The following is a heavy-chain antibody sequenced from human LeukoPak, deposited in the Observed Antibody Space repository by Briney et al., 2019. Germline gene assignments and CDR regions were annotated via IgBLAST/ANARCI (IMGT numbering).Heavy chain of an antibody. CDR2: IYYSGST. V-gene: IGHV4-59*08. Sequence: RTSETLSLTCTVSGGSISSYYWSWIRQPPGKGLEWIGYIYYSGSTNYNPSLKSRVTISVDTSKNQCSLKLSSVTAADTAVYYCARHKGSSIPFGYWGQGTLVTVSS. CDR3: ARHKGSSIPFGY. CDR1: GGSISSYY. D-gene: IGHD3-10*01. J-gene: IGHJ4*02.